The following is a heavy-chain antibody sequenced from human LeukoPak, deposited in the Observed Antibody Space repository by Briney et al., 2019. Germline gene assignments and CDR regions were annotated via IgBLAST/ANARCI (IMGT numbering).Heavy chain of an antibody. Sequence: PGGSLRLSCAASGFTFSSYWMSWVRQAPGKGLEWVANIKQDGSERYYVDSVKGRFTISRDNAKNSLYLQMNSLRAEDTAVYFCARGGGTYFSDYWGQGTLVTVSS. D-gene: IGHD1-26*01. V-gene: IGHV3-7*05. CDR1: GFTFSSYW. CDR3: ARGGGTYFSDY. J-gene: IGHJ4*02. CDR2: IKQDGSER.